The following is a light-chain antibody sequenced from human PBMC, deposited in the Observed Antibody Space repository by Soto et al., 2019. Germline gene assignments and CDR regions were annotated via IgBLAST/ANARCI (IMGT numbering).Light chain of an antibody. CDR1: QSVPRSY. Sequence: TQSPSTLSASVGDRATLSCRASQSVPRSYLAWYQQKPGQAPRLLIYGTSSRATGIPDRFSGSGSGTDFTLTISRLEPEDFAVFYCQQYGRSITFGQGTRLEIK. CDR3: QQYGRSIT. J-gene: IGKJ5*01. V-gene: IGKV3-20*01. CDR2: GTS.